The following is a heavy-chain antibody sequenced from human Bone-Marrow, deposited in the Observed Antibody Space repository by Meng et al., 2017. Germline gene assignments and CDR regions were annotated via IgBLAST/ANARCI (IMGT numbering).Heavy chain of an antibody. J-gene: IGHJ6*02. D-gene: IGHD4-23*01. V-gene: IGHV3-48*03. CDR1: GFTFDDYG. CDR3: ARDLSSADWTVVTPGGHYGMDV. CDR2: ISSSGSTI. Sequence: GESLKISCAASGFTFDDYGMSWVRQAPGKGLEWVSYISSSGSTIYYADSVKGRFTISRDNAKNSLYLQMNSLRAEDTAVYYCARDLSSADWTVVTPGGHYGMDVWGQGTTVTVSS.